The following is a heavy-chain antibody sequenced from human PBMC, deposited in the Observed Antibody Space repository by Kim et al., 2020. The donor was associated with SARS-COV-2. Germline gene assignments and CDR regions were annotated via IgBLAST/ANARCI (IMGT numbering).Heavy chain of an antibody. CDR3: AKDRSYYYDSSGYYREAYFDY. CDR2: ISGSGGST. D-gene: IGHD3-22*01. CDR1: GFTFSSYA. V-gene: IGHV3-23*01. Sequence: GGSLRLSCAASGFTFSSYAMSWVRQAPGKGLEWVSAISGSGGSTYYADSVKGRFTISRDNSKNTLYLQMNSLRAEDTAVYYCAKDRSYYYDSSGYYREAYFDYWGQGTLVTVSS. J-gene: IGHJ4*02.